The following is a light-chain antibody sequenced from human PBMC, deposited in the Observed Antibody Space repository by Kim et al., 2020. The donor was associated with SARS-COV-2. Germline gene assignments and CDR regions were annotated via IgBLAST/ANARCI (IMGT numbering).Light chain of an antibody. CDR3: SSYTSSSTLV. Sequence: GQSITLSCTGTSSDVGDYIFVSWYQQQPGKAPKLILYDVSARPSGVSNRFSGYKSGNTAYLTISGLQAEDEADYYCSSYTSSSTLVFGGGTQLTVL. J-gene: IGLJ2*01. CDR2: DVS. V-gene: IGLV2-14*03. CDR1: SSDVGDYIF.